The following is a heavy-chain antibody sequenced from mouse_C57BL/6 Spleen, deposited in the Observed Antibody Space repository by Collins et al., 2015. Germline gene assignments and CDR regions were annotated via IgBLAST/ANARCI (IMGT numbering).Heavy chain of an antibody. CDR2: INTETGEP. D-gene: IGHD1-1*01. CDR1: LYLHRLF. CDR3: ARRGVVDWYFDV. V-gene: IGHV9-2-1*01. Sequence: QIQLVQSGPELKRPGETVKXSLQGFCLYLHRLFNALGEAGSRKGLKWMGWINTETGEPAYADDFKGRFAFSLETSASTAYLQINNLKNEDTATYFCARRGVVDWYFDVWGAGTTITVSS. J-gene: IGHJ1*01.